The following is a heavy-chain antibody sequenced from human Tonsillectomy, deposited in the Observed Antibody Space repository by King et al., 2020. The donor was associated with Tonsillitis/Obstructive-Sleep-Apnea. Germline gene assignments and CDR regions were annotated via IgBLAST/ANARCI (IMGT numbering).Heavy chain of an antibody. D-gene: IGHD6-6*01. J-gene: IGHJ3*01. V-gene: IGHV3-15*01. CDR2: IRSKTDRGTT. Sequence: VQLVESGGGLVEPGGSLILSCAASGFTFDDAGMNWFGQAPGKGREWLACIRSKTDRGTTDYTAPVKGRFTISRDDSKNTLYLQMNSLRTEDTAMYYCTAGIDKSARGAFYLWGQGTMVTVSS. CDR1: GFTFDDAG. CDR3: TAGIDKSARGAFYL.